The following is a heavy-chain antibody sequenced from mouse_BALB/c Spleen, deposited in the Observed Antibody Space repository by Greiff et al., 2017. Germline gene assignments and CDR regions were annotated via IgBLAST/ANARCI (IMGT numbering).Heavy chain of an antibody. CDR2: INPNNGGT. V-gene: IGHV1-18*01. D-gene: IGHD1-1*01. CDR3: ARWDYYGSSYDWYFDV. J-gene: IGHJ1*01. Sequence: GQLQQSGPELVKPGASVKIPCKASGYTFTDYNMDWVKQSHGKSLEWIGDINPNNGGTIYNQKFKGKATLTVDKSSSTAYMELRSLTSEDTAVYYCARWDYYGSSYDWYFDVWGAGTTVTVSS. CDR1: GYTFTDYN.